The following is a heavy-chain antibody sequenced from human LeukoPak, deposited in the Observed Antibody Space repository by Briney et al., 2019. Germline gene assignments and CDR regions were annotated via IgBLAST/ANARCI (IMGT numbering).Heavy chain of an antibody. D-gene: IGHD6-19*01. J-gene: IGHJ4*02. Sequence: GGSLRLSCAASGFTFSNACMTWVRQAPGKGLECVANIKPDGSEKHYVDSVEGRFTISRDNAKNSLFLEMNSLRAEDTAVYYCARGRMAVAGSYEYWGQGTLVTVSS. CDR2: IKPDGSEK. V-gene: IGHV3-7*05. CDR1: GFTFSNAC. CDR3: ARGRMAVAGSYEY.